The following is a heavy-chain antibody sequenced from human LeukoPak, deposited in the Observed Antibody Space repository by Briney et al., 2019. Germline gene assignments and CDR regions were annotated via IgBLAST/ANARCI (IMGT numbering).Heavy chain of an antibody. CDR2: ISGSGGST. Sequence: HTGGSLRLSCAASGFTFSSYAMSWVRQAPGKGLEWVSAISGSGGSTYYADSVKGRFTISRDNSKNTLYLQMNSLRAEDTAVYYCAKDPSDLAIAVAGTGFDYWGQGTLVTVSS. D-gene: IGHD6-19*01. V-gene: IGHV3-23*01. J-gene: IGHJ4*02. CDR3: AKDPSDLAIAVAGTGFDY. CDR1: GFTFSSYA.